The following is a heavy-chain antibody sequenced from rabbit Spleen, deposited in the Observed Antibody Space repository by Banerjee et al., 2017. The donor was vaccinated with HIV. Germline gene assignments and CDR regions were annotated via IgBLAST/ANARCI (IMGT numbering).Heavy chain of an antibody. CDR3: ARGEHFSVGFSAFAIYLDL. Sequence: QSLEESGGDLVKPGASLTLTCTASGVSFSSSSYMCWVRQAPGKGLEWIACIDIGSSGFTYFATWAKGRFTCSKTSSTTVTLQMTSLTVADTATYFCARGEHFSVGFSAFAIYLDLWGPGTLVTVS. V-gene: IGHV1S40*01. CDR1: GVSFSSSSY. CDR2: IDIGSSGFT. D-gene: IGHD6-1*01. J-gene: IGHJ6*01.